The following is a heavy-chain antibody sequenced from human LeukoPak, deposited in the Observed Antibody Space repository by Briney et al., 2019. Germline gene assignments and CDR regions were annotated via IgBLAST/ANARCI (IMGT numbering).Heavy chain of an antibody. V-gene: IGHV3-23*01. CDR3: ARGSAYYDSSGQVPFDY. CDR2: IGGDSCCA. D-gene: IGHD3-22*01. CDR1: GFTFSSYA. Sequence: GGSLRLSCAASGFTFSSYAMTWVRQAPGKGLEWLSAIGGDSCCASYPDSVKGRFTISRDNSKNTLYLQMNSLRAEDTAVYYCARGSAYYDSSGQVPFDYWGQGTLVTVSS. J-gene: IGHJ4*02.